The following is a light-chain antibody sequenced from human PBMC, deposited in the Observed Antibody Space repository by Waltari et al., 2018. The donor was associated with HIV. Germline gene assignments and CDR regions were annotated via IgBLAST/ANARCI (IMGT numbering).Light chain of an antibody. CDR1: QSLLHKNGYNY. J-gene: IGKJ2*01. CDR2: LGS. V-gene: IGKV2-28*01. CDR3: MQALQTPRT. Sequence: DIVMTQSPLSLTVTPGESASISCRSSQSLLHKNGYNYLNWYLQKPGQSPQLLISLGSNRASGVPDRFSGSGSGTDFTLEISKLEAGDVGVYYCMQALQTPRTFGQGTKLE.